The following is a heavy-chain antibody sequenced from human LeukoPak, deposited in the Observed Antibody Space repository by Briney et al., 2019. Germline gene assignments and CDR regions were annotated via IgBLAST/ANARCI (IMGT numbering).Heavy chain of an antibody. J-gene: IGHJ5*02. CDR3: AHRSRIHYSSPGDNWFDP. Sequence: SGPTLVNPTQTLTLTCTFSGFSLSTSGVGVGWIRQPPGKALEWLALIYWDDDKRYSPSLKSRLTITKDTSKNQVVLTMTNMDPVDTATYYCAHRSRIHYSSPGDNWFDPWGQGTLVTVSS. V-gene: IGHV2-5*02. D-gene: IGHD6-13*01. CDR1: GFSLSTSGVG. CDR2: IYWDDDK.